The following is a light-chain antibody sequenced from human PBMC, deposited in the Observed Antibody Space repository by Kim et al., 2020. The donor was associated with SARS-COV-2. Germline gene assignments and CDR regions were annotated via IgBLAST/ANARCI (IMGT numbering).Light chain of an antibody. V-gene: IGKV3-20*01. Sequence: LSPGETAPPSGTARHSISSSYLVWYQQKPGQAPRLLIYGASTRATGIPDRFSGSGSGTDFTLTISRLESEDLAVYYCQHYGSSPYTFGQGTRLEI. CDR2: GAS. CDR1: HSISSSY. CDR3: QHYGSSPYT. J-gene: IGKJ2*01.